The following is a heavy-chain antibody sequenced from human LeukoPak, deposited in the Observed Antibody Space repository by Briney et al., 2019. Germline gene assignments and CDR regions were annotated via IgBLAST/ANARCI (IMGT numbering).Heavy chain of an antibody. D-gene: IGHD2/OR15-2a*01. J-gene: IGHJ4*02. CDR2: IWYDGSNK. CDR1: GFTFSSYA. V-gene: IGHV3-33*08. CDR3: ARDPSHFFDY. Sequence: GGSLRLSCAASGFTFSSYAMSWVRQAPGKGLEWVAVIWYDGSNKYYADSVKGRFTISRDNSRNTLYLQMNSRRAEDTAVYYCARDPSHFFDYWGQGTLVTVSS.